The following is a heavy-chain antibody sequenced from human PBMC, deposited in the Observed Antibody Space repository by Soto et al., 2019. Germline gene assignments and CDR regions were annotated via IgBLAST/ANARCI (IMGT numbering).Heavy chain of an antibody. Sequence: QVQLVESGGGVVQPGRSLRLSCAASGFIFSSYAMHWVRQAPGKGLEWVAVISSDGSNRYYADSVGGRFTISRDNSENTVYLHMSSLTGDDTAVFYCAKAPCNLAHPHYFDFWGQGTRVTVSS. CDR1: GFIFSSYA. D-gene: IGHD2-8*01. CDR2: ISSDGSNR. V-gene: IGHV3-30-3*01. J-gene: IGHJ4*02. CDR3: AKAPCNLAHPHYFDF.